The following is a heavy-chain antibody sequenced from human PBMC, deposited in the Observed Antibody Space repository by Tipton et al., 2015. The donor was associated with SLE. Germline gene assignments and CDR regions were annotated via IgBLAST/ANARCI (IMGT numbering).Heavy chain of an antibody. Sequence: GLVKPSETLSLTCTVSGVSISYYYWSWIRQPPGKGLEWIGIIDYSGSTYYNPSLKSRVTISVDTSKNQFSLRLSSVTAADTAVYFCARALGTRGNPYYYYYMDVWGKGTTVTVSS. D-gene: IGHD3-10*01. CDR1: GVSISYYY. J-gene: IGHJ6*03. CDR3: ARALGTRGNPYYYYYMDV. CDR2: IDYSGST. V-gene: IGHV4-59*08.